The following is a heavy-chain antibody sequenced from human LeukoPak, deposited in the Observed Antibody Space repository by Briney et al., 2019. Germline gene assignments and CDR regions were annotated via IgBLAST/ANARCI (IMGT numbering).Heavy chain of an antibody. CDR2: IYYSGST. Sequence: SETLSLTCTVSSGSISIYYWSWIRQPPGKGLEWIGYIYYSGSTNYNPSLKSRVTISVDTSKNQFSLKLSSVTAADTAVYYCARGGRSSSSLNFDFWGQGALVTVSS. CDR3: ARGGRSSSSLNFDF. CDR1: SGSISIYY. V-gene: IGHV4-59*12. J-gene: IGHJ4*02. D-gene: IGHD6-6*01.